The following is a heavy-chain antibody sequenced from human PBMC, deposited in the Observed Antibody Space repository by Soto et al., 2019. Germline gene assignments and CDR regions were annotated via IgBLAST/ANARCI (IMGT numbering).Heavy chain of an antibody. CDR2: TYHSGNT. CDR1: RGSMSSSDW. CDR3: ATWGSTAFDI. V-gene: IGHV4-4*02. Sequence: QLQESGPGLVEPSGTLSLTCAVSRGSMSSSDWWCWVRQAPGKGLEWIGETYHSGNTNYNPYLKSRVTLSVDNSKNQFSLTLTSVTAADTGVYYCATWGSTAFDIWGQGTMVTVSS. D-gene: IGHD3-16*01. J-gene: IGHJ3*02.